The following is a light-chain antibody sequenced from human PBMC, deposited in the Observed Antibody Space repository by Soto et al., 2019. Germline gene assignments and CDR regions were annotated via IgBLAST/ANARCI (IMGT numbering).Light chain of an antibody. Sequence: EIVMTQSPATLSVSPGERATLSCRASQSVRSNLAWYQQKPGQSPRLLIYGASTRATGIPARFSGSGSGTQFTLTISSLQSEDFAVYYCQQYNNWPPAWTFGQGPKV. J-gene: IGKJ1*01. CDR1: QSVRSN. V-gene: IGKV3-15*01. CDR3: QQYNNWPPAWT. CDR2: GAS.